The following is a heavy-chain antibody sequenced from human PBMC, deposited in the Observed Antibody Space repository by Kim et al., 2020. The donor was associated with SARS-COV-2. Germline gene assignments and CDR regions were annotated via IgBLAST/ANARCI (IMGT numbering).Heavy chain of an antibody. V-gene: IGHV4-59*01. CDR2: IFYGGDT. CDR1: SDSFSAYY. CDR3: ARSEGRASWHQFDY. J-gene: IGHJ4*02. Sequence: GSLSLTCTVSSDSFSAYYWSWIRHLPGKGLEWIGYIFYGGDTNYNPSLKSRVTISWDTSRNQFSLDLTSVTDADTAVYYCARSEGRASWHQFDYWGQGILVTVSS.